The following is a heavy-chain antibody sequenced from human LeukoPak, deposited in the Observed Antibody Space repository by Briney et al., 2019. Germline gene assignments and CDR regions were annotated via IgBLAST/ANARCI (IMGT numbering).Heavy chain of an antibody. V-gene: IGHV3-23*01. CDR1: GFTFSTYA. CDR3: AKAGSITIFGVILRYWYFDL. D-gene: IGHD3-3*01. J-gene: IGHJ2*01. Sequence: GGSLRLSCAASGFTFSTYAMSWVRQAPGKGLEWVSTISGNGGSTYYADPVKGRFTISRDNSKTTLFLQMNSLRAEDTAVYYCAKAGSITIFGVILRYWYFDLWGRGTLVTVSS. CDR2: ISGNGGST.